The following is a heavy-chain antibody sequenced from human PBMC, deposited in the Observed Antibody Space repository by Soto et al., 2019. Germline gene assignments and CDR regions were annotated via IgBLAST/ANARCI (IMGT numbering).Heavy chain of an antibody. J-gene: IGHJ5*02. Sequence: SVPSSVADGYSISFYWRCIRKHPGKGLEWIGYIYYSGSTNYNPSLKSRVTISVDTSKNQFSLKLSSVTAADTAVYYCARALTPRVNWFDPWGQGTLVTVSS. CDR3: ARALTPRVNWFDP. CDR1: DGYSISFY. CDR2: IYYSGST. V-gene: IGHV4-59*01.